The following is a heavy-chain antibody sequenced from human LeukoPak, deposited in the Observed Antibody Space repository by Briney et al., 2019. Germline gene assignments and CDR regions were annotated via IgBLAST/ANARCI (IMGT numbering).Heavy chain of an antibody. J-gene: IGHJ5*02. CDR2: INHSGST. D-gene: IGHD6-13*01. Sequence: SETLSLTCAVYGGSFSGYYWSWIRQPPGKGLEWIGEINHSGSTNYNPSHKSRVTISVDTSKNQFSLKLSSVTAADTAVYYCARSPRYSRAKFDPWGQGTLVTVSS. CDR1: GGSFSGYY. V-gene: IGHV4-34*01. CDR3: ARSPRYSRAKFDP.